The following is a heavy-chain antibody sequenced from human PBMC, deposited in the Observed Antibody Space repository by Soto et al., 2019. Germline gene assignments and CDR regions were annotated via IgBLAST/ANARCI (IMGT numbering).Heavy chain of an antibody. CDR3: ARDTTPSL. D-gene: IGHD1-1*01. V-gene: IGHV4-59*01. CDR1: GASISSYY. Sequence: QVQLQESGPGLVKPSETLSLTCTVSGASISSYYWSWIRQPPGKGLEWIGYVYYSGSTHYNPSLKCRVTISVDTSKTQFSLKLSSVTAADTAMYYCARDTTPSLWGQGTLVTVSS. CDR2: VYYSGST. J-gene: IGHJ4*02.